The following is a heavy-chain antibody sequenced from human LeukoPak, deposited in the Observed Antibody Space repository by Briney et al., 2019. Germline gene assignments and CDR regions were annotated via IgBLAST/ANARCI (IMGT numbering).Heavy chain of an antibody. J-gene: IGHJ6*03. CDR1: GPSISSTIYY. CDR2: IHYSGST. Sequence: SETVSLTCSVSGPSISSTIYYWGWIRQPPWKGLEWIGSIHYSGSTFYNPSLKSRVTISVDTSKNQFSLKLSSVTAADTAVYYCARRAAPTRYYYYYYMDVWGKGTTVTVSS. CDR3: ARRAAPTRYYYYYYMDV. V-gene: IGHV4-39*07. D-gene: IGHD6-25*01.